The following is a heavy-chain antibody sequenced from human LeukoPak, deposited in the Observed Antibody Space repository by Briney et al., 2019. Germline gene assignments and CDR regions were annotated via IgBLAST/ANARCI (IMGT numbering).Heavy chain of an antibody. CDR1: GFTFDDYA. CDR3: AKDRGITMVRGNWFDP. J-gene: IGHJ5*02. D-gene: IGHD3-10*01. V-gene: IGHV3-9*01. Sequence: GRSLRLSCAASGFTFDDYAMHWVRQAPGKGLEWVSGISWNSGSIGYADSVKGRFTISRDNAKNSLYLQMNSLGAEDTALYYCAKDRGITMVRGNWFDPWGQGTLVTVSS. CDR2: ISWNSGSI.